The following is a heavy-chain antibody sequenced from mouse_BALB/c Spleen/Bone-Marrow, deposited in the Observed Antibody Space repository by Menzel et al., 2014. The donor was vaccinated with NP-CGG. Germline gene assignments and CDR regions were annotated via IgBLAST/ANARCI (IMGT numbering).Heavy chain of an antibody. CDR3: ARTDSSGSWFAY. J-gene: IGHJ3*01. CDR2: IYPGDGST. D-gene: IGHD3-2*01. Sequence: QVQLKQSGPELVKPGASVKMSCKASGCTFTSYYIHWVKQRPGQGLEWIGWIYPGDGSTKYNEKFKGKTTLTADKSSSTTYMLLSSLTSEDSAIHFCARTDSSGSWFAYWGQGTLVTVSA. CDR1: GCTFTSYY. V-gene: IGHV1S56*01.